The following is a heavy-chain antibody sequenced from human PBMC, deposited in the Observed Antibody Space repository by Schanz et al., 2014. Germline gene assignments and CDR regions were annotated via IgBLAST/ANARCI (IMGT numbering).Heavy chain of an antibody. CDR2: ITSNGGGT. CDR1: GFSVSTNY. Sequence: EVQLVESEGGLIQPGGSLRLSCAVSGFSVSTNYMSWARQAPGKGLEWVSTITSNGGGTYYADSVKGRFTISRDNAKNTLYLQMNSLRVEDTAEYYCAATTILADWGQGTLVAVSS. V-gene: IGHV3-23*04. J-gene: IGHJ4*02. CDR3: AATTILAD. D-gene: IGHD3-3*01.